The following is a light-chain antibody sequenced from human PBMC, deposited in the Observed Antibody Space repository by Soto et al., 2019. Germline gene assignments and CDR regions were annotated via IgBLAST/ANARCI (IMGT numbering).Light chain of an antibody. CDR1: QSISSW. CDR3: QQYNSYSLFT. Sequence: DIQMTQSPSTLSASVGDTVIITSRASQSISSWLAWYQQKPGKAPKLLIYDASNLEAGVPSRFSGSGSGTEFTLTISSLQPDDFATYYCQQYNSYSLFTFGPGTKVDIK. J-gene: IGKJ3*01. V-gene: IGKV1-5*01. CDR2: DAS.